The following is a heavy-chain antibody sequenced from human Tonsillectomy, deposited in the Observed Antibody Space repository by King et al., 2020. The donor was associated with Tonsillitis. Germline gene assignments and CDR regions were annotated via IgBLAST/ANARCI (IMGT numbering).Heavy chain of an antibody. CDR3: ARPRYYGSGRFDY. J-gene: IGHJ4*02. CDR1: EYTFTDYN. D-gene: IGHD3-10*01. V-gene: IGHV1-2*02. Sequence: VQSGAEVKKPGASVKVSCKASEYTFTDYNIHWVRQAPGQGPEWMGWINPNTGGTNYAQKFQGRVTMTRDTSISTAYMELSSLRTDDTAVYYCARPRYYGSGRFDYWGQGTLVTVSS. CDR2: INPNTGGT.